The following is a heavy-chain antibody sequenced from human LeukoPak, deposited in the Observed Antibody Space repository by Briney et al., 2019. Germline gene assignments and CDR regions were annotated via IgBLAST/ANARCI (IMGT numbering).Heavy chain of an antibody. V-gene: IGHV1-18*01. CDR1: GYTFTSYG. J-gene: IGHJ4*02. CDR3: ARGFPPRRNYDSSGYYSYNFDY. D-gene: IGHD3-22*01. Sequence: ASVTVSCTASGYTFTSYGITWVRQAPGQGLEWMGWISAYNGNTKYAQKLQGRVTMTTDTSTSTAYMELRSLRSDDTAMYYCARGFPPRRNYDSSGYYSYNFDYWGQGTLVTVSS. CDR2: ISAYNGNT.